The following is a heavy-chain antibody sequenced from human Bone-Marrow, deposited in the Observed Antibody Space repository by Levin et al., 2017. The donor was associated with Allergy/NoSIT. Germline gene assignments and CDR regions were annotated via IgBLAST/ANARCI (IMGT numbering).Heavy chain of an antibody. D-gene: IGHD3-9*01. V-gene: IGHV1-24*01. CDR2: FDPEDGET. CDR3: ATLGKYFPMLTGRDAFDL. Sequence: GESLKISCKVSGHTLSELSIHWVRQAPGKGLEWLGGFDPEDGETIYAQLFQGRLTMTEDTSTDTVYMELRSLRSEDTAIYYCATLGKYFPMLTGRDAFDLWGQGTMVTVSS. J-gene: IGHJ3*01. CDR1: GHTLSELS.